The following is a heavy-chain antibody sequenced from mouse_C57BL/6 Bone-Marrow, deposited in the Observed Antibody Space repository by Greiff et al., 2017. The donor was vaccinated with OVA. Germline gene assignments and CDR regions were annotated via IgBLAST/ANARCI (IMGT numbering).Heavy chain of an antibody. J-gene: IGHJ4*01. Sequence: VQLQESGAELVKPGASVKISCKASGYAFSSYWLNWVKQRPGKGLEWIGQIYPGDGDTNYNGKFKGKATLTAYKSSRPAYMQLSSLTSEDSAVYFGARGGNPFYYAMDYWGQGTSVTVSS. CDR2: IYPGDGDT. CDR3: ARGGNPFYYAMDY. CDR1: GYAFSSYW. V-gene: IGHV1-80*01. D-gene: IGHD2-1*01.